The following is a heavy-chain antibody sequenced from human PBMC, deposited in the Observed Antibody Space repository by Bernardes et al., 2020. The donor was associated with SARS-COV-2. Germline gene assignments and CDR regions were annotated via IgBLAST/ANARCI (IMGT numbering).Heavy chain of an antibody. Sequence: ASVKVSCKTSGYTFMNSGISWVRQGPGQGLEWMGWISAYNGNTDYGHNFQGRVTLTTDISTTTAYMELRSLRSDDTAVYYCARDSDTLPTNLDYWGQGTLVTVSS. V-gene: IGHV1-18*01. CDR2: ISAYNGNT. CDR3: ARDSDTLPTNLDY. CDR1: GYTFMNSG. D-gene: IGHD5-12*01. J-gene: IGHJ4*02.